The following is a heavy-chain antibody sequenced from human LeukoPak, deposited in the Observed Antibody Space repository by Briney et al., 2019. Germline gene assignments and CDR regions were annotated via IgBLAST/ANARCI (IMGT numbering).Heavy chain of an antibody. D-gene: IGHD3-10*01. CDR3: AREHYYGSGSYYYYYYGMDV. CDR1: GGTFSSYA. J-gene: IGHJ6*02. V-gene: IGHV1-69*04. CDR2: IIPILGIA. Sequence: ASVKVSCKASGGTFSSYAISWVRQAPGQGREWMRRIIPILGIANYAQKFQGRVTITADKSTSTAYMELSSLRSEDTAVYYCAREHYYGSGSYYYYYYGMDVWGQGTTVTVSS.